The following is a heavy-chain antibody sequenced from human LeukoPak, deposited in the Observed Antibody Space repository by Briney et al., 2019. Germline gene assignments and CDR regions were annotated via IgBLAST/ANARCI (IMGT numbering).Heavy chain of an antibody. CDR3: ARVLGYYDSSGTLDY. J-gene: IGHJ4*02. D-gene: IGHD3-22*01. V-gene: IGHV3-48*03. Sequence: GGSLRLSCAASGFTFSSYETNWVRQAPGKGLEWVSYISSSGSTIYYADSVKGRFTISRDNAKNSLYLQMNSLRAEDTAVYYCARVLGYYDSSGTLDYWGQGTLVTVSS. CDR2: ISSSGSTI. CDR1: GFTFSSYE.